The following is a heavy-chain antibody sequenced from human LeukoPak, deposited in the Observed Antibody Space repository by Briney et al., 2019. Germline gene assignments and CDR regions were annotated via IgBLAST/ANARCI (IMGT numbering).Heavy chain of an antibody. CDR2: IYSGGIT. CDR1: GFTVSSSY. J-gene: IGHJ4*02. CDR3: ARDLGGGTYYVGSDN. Sequence: GGSLRLSCAASGFTVSSSYMSWVRQAPGRGLEWVSVIYSGGITYYADSVKGRFTISRDNSKSTPYLQMNSMRAEDTAVYYCARDLGGGTYYVGSDNWGQGTLVTVSS. D-gene: IGHD1-26*01. V-gene: IGHV3-66*01.